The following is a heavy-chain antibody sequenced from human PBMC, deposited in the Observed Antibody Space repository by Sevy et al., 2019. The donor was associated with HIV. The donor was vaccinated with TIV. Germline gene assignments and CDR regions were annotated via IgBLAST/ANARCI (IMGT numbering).Heavy chain of an antibody. D-gene: IGHD6-19*01. CDR3: VSLFLSYRSGWSYFDY. V-gene: IGHV3-66*02. CDR1: GFTVNDKY. CDR2: IFSSGST. Sequence: GGSLRLSCAISGFTVNDKYIIWVRQAPGKGLEWVSVIFSSGSTSYADSAKGRFTISRDNSKNTVDLQMNRVGAEDTAVYYCVSLFLSYRSGWSYFDYWGQGTLVTVSS. J-gene: IGHJ4*02.